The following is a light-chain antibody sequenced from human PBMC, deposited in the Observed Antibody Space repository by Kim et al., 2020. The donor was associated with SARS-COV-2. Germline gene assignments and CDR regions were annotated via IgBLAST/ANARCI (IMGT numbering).Light chain of an antibody. J-gene: IGKJ2*01. CDR1: QSISSY. CDR2: AVS. CDR3: QQSYSTPRT. Sequence: SASAGDRVTITCRASQSISSYLNWYQQKPGKAPKLLIYAVSNLQSGVPSSFSGSGSGTDFTLTISSLQPEDFATYYCQQSYSTPRTFGQGTKLEI. V-gene: IGKV1-39*01.